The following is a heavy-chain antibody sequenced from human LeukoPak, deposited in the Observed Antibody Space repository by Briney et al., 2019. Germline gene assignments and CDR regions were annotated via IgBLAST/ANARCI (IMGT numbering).Heavy chain of an antibody. Sequence: GGSLRLSSAASGFNSNSYAMSWVRQAPGKGLEWVSAIVGDSVTFYTDSVKGRFTISRDNSRNTLYLQMTGLRVEDTAIYYCAKGNTQWELYDYWGQGTLVTVSS. CDR2: IVGDSVT. J-gene: IGHJ4*02. CDR3: AKGNTQWELYDY. D-gene: IGHD4-23*01. CDR1: GFNSNSYA. V-gene: IGHV3-23*01.